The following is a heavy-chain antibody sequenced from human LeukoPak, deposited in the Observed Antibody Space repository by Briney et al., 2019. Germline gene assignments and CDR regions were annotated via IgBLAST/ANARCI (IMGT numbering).Heavy chain of an antibody. J-gene: IGHJ3*02. CDR1: GGAISSYY. D-gene: IGHD4-17*01. Sequence: SETLSLTCTVSGGAISSYYWSWIRHPPGKGLEWSGYIYYSGSTNYNPSLNSRVTISVDTSKNQFSLKLSSVTAADTGVYYCARLSHTAPGAFDIWGQGTMVTVSS. CDR2: IYYSGST. V-gene: IGHV4-59*08. CDR3: ARLSHTAPGAFDI.